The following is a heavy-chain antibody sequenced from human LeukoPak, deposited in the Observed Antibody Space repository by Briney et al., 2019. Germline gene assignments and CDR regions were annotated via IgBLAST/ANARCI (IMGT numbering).Heavy chain of an antibody. CDR2: IIPIFGTA. J-gene: IGHJ4*02. CDR1: GGTFSSYA. Sequence: SVKVSCKVSGGTFSSYAISWVRQAPGQGLEWMGRIIPIFGTANYAQKFQGRVTITTDESTSTAYMELSSLRSEDTAVYYCAKTPIPGIAVAEDYWGQGTLVTVSS. D-gene: IGHD6-19*01. V-gene: IGHV1-69*05. CDR3: AKTPIPGIAVAEDY.